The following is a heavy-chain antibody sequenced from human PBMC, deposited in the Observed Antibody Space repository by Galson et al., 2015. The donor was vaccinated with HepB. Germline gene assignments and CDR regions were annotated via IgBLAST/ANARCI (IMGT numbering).Heavy chain of an antibody. CDR3: AKEGVRGVIYYYYGMDV. V-gene: IGHV3-30*18. J-gene: IGHJ6*02. D-gene: IGHD3-10*01. CDR1: GFTFSSYG. Sequence: SLRLSCAASGFTFSSYGMHWVRQAPGKGLEWVAVISYDGSNKYYADSVKGRFTISRDNSKNTLYLQMNSLRAEDTAVYYCAKEGVRGVIYYYYGMDVWGQGTTVTVSS. CDR2: ISYDGSNK.